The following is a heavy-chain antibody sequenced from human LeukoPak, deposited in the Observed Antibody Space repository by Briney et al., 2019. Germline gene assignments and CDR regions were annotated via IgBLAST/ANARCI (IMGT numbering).Heavy chain of an antibody. D-gene: IGHD2-21*02. J-gene: IGHJ4*02. CDR2: VYTSEDA. Sequence: PSETLSLTCTPSGGSISSYYWSWIRQPAGRGLEWIGRVYTSEDAKYNPSLESRVSMSLDTSKNQFSLRLTSVTAADTAVYYCARYGDPNYYFDYWGRGALVTVSS. CDR1: GGSISSYY. CDR3: ARYGDPNYYFDY. V-gene: IGHV4-4*07.